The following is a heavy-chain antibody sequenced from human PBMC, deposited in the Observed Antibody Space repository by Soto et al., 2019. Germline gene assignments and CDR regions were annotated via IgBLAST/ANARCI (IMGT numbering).Heavy chain of an antibody. D-gene: IGHD3-16*01. J-gene: IGHJ4*02. CDR3: ARAWGGYFDC. Sequence: QVQLQESGPGLVKPSQTLSLTCTVSGGSISSGGYYWSWIRQHPGKGLEWIGYIYYSESTHYNPSLKSRVTTSVDTSKNHLSLKLSSVTAADTAVYYCARAWGGYFDCWGQGTLVTVSS. CDR1: GGSISSGGYY. CDR2: IYYSEST. V-gene: IGHV4-31*03.